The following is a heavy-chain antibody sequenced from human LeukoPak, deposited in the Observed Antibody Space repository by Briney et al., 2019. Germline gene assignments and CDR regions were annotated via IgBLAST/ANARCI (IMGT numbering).Heavy chain of an antibody. Sequence: GGSLRLSCAASGFTFTFSTYTMHWVRQAPGKGLEYVSSISSSGSPTFYADSVRGRFTISRDNSRSTLYLQMGSLRTEDMAVYYCARDYYNTHGNGGFDPWGQGTLVTVSS. CDR3: ARDYYNTHGNGGFDP. D-gene: IGHD3-10*01. CDR1: GFTFTFSTYT. V-gene: IGHV3-64*02. CDR2: ISSSGSPT. J-gene: IGHJ5*02.